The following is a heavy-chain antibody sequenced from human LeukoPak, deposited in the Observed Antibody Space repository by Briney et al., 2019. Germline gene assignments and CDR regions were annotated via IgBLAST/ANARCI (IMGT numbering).Heavy chain of an antibody. D-gene: IGHD1-1*01. CDR2: IIPIFGIA. CDR1: GGTFSSYA. CDR3: AADGLEPGFGSVSGSFDY. V-gene: IGHV1-69*04. Sequence: SVKVSCKASGGTFSSYAISWVRQAPGQGLEWMGRIIPIFGIANYAQKFQGRVTITADKSTSTAYMELSSLRSEDTAVYYCAADGLEPGFGSVSGSFDYWGLGTLVTVSS. J-gene: IGHJ4*02.